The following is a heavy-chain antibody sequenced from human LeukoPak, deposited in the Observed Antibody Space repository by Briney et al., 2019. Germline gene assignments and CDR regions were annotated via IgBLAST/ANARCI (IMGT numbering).Heavy chain of an antibody. V-gene: IGHV1-2*02. J-gene: IGHJ4*02. CDR3: ARDPRGPTGYDSRGRDSFDY. CDR2: INPNSGGT. Sequence: GASVKVSCKASGYTFTGYYMHWVRQAPGQGLEWMGWINPNSGGTNYAQKFQGRVTMTRDTSISTAYMELSRLRSDDTAVYYCARDPRGPTGYDSRGRDSFDYWGQGTLVTVSS. CDR1: GYTFTGYY. D-gene: IGHD3-22*01.